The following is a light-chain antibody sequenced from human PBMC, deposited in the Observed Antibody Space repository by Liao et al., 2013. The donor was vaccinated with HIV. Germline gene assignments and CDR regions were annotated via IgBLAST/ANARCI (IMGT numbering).Light chain of an antibody. Sequence: SYELTQTPSVSVSPGQTASITCSGDKLGDKYACWYQQKPGQSPVLVIYEDSKRPSGIPERFSGSNSGNTATLTISGTQAMDEGDYYCQAWDSRTAVFGGGTKLTVL. CDR2: EDS. J-gene: IGLJ3*02. V-gene: IGLV3-1*01. CDR3: QAWDSRTAV. CDR1: KLGDKY.